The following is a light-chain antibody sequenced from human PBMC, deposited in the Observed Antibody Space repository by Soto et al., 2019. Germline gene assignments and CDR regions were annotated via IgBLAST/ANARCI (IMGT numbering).Light chain of an antibody. J-gene: IGKJ1*01. CDR2: AAS. V-gene: IGKV1-39*01. CDR3: QQSYSNPRT. CDR1: QSISSY. Sequence: DIQMTQSPSSLSASVGDRVTITCRASQSISSYLNWYQQKKGKAPKILIYAASSLQSGVPSRFSGSGSGTDFTLTISSLQPEDFETYHCQQSYSNPRTFGQGTKVDIK.